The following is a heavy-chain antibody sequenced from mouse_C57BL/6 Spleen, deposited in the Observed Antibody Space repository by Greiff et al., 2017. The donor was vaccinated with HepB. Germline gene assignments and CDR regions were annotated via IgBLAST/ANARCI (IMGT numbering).Heavy chain of an antibody. D-gene: IGHD2-13*01. Sequence: DVHLVESGPGMVKPSQSLSLTCTVTGYSITSGYDWHWIRHFPGNKLEWMGCISYSGSTNYNPSLKSRISITHDTSKNHFFLKLNSVTTEDTATYYCARVVIGWYFDVWGTGTTVTVSS. CDR2: ISYSGST. J-gene: IGHJ1*03. V-gene: IGHV3-1*01. CDR3: ARVVIGWYFDV. CDR1: GYSITSGYD.